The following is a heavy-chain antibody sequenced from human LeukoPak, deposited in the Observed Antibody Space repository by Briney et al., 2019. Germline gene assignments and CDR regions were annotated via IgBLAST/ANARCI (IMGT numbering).Heavy chain of an antibody. CDR3: AGTETTRSGIAVAGSWFDP. CDR1: GGTFSSYA. J-gene: IGHJ5*02. D-gene: IGHD6-19*01. CDR2: IIPIFGTA. Sequence: SVKVSCKASGGTFSSYAISWVRQAPGQGLEWMGGIIPIFGTANYAQKFQGRVTITTDESTSTAYMELSSLRSDDTAVYYCAGTETTRSGIAVAGSWFDPWGQGTLVTVSS. V-gene: IGHV1-69*05.